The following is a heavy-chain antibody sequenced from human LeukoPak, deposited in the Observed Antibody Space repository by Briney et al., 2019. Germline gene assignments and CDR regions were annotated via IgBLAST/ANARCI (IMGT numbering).Heavy chain of an antibody. Sequence: SETLSLTCTVSGGSISSGSYYWGWIRQPPGKGLEWIGNIYYSGSTNYNPSLKSRVTMSVDTSKNQFSLKLSSVTAADTAVYYCARSQYYMDVWGKGTTVTISS. V-gene: IGHV4-39*07. J-gene: IGHJ6*03. CDR1: GGSISSGSYY. CDR3: ARSQYYMDV. CDR2: IYYSGST.